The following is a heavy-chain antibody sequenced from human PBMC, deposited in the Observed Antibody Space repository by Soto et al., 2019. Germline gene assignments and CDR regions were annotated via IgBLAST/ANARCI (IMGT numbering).Heavy chain of an antibody. Sequence: EVQLVESGGGLVQPGGSLRLSCAASGFTFSSYSMNWVRQAPGKGLEWVSYISSSSSTIYYADSVKGRFTISRDNAKNSLYLQMNSLRDEDTAVYYCARDHWYYYDSSGYHDPLDYWGQGTPVTVSS. D-gene: IGHD3-22*01. CDR2: ISSSSSTI. J-gene: IGHJ4*02. CDR1: GFTFSSYS. CDR3: ARDHWYYYDSSGYHDPLDY. V-gene: IGHV3-48*02.